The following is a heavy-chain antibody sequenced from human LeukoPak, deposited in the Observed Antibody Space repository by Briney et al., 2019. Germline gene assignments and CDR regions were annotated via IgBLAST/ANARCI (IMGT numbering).Heavy chain of an antibody. CDR1: GFTFSSYA. D-gene: IGHD3-3*01. CDR2: LSYDGSYE. J-gene: IGHJ4*02. Sequence: GGSLRLSCAASGFTFSSYAMDWVRQAPGKGQEWVALLSYDGSYEYYADSVKRRFTISRDNSKNTLYLQINRLRPEDSAVYYCASGAITIFGVVTHWGEGTLVTVSS. CDR3: ASGAITIFGVVTH. V-gene: IGHV3-30*04.